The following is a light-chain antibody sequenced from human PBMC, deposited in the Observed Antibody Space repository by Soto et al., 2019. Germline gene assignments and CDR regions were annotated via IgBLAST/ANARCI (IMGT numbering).Light chain of an antibody. CDR3: QSYDSSLSGLYV. CDR1: SSNIGAGYD. Sequence: QSVRTQPPSVSGAPGQRVTISWTESSSNIGAGYDVHWYQQLPGTAPKLLIYGNSNRPSGVPDRFSGSKSGTSASLAITGLQAEDEADYYCQSYDSSLSGLYVFGTGTKLTVL. CDR2: GNS. J-gene: IGLJ1*01. V-gene: IGLV1-40*01.